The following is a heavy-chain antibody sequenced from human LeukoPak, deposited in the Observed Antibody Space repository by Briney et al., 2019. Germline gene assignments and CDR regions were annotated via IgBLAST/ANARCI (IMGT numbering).Heavy chain of an antibody. CDR3: ARTTTVTNPSNWFDL. V-gene: IGHV3-30*03. D-gene: IGHD4-17*01. CDR1: GFSFSRSG. J-gene: IGHJ5*02. CDR2: ISYDESNK. Sequence: PGRSLRLSCAATGFSFSRSGMHWVRQAPGKGLEWVALISYDESNKNYADSVRGRFTISRDNSENTLYLQMNSLLTEDTAVYYCARTTTVTNPSNWFDLWGQGTLVTVSS.